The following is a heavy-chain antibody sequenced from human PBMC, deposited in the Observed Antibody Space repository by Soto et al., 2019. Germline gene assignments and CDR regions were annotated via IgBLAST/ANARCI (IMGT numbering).Heavy chain of an antibody. D-gene: IGHD6-19*01. CDR1: GDSVTSATYY. V-gene: IGHV4-61*01. Sequence: NPSETLSLTCTVSGDSVTSATYYWSWIRQPPGRGPEWMGYIYYTGKTKFNPSLETRITMSVDTSKNQFFLKLTSVTAADTAVYFCATQRVAVAGLGLSWGQGTLVTVSS. CDR2: IYYTGKT. CDR3: ATQRVAVAGLGLS. J-gene: IGHJ5*02.